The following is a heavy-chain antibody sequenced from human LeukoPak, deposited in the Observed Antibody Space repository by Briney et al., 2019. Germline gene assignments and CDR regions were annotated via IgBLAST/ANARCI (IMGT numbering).Heavy chain of an antibody. V-gene: IGHV4-59*01. CDR2: INYRGST. Sequence: KPSETLSLTCTVSGGSTSTNYWSWIWQPPGKGLEWIGYINYRGSTNYNPSLKSRVTISSDTSKNQFSLKLTSVTAADTAVYYCAKDLGITIFGVHTPGAFDIWGRGTVVAVSS. CDR1: GGSTSTNY. J-gene: IGHJ3*02. CDR3: AKDLGITIFGVHTPGAFDI. D-gene: IGHD3-3*01.